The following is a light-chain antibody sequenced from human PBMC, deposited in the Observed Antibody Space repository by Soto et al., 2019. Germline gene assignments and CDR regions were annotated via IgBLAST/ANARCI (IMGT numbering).Light chain of an antibody. CDR1: QSVTSRY. V-gene: IGKV3-20*01. Sequence: GESATVSGRASQSVTSRYLAWYQQKPGQAPRLLMSGASTRAAGIPDRFSGDGSGTDFTLTISRLEPEDFAVYYCQQYGTSAITFGQGTRLEI. CDR2: GAS. J-gene: IGKJ5*01. CDR3: QQYGTSAIT.